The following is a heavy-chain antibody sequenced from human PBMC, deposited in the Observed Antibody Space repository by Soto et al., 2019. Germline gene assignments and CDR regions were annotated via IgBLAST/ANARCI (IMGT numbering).Heavy chain of an antibody. CDR1: GGSFSGYY. V-gene: IGHV4-34*01. J-gene: IGHJ4*02. CDR2: INHSGST. D-gene: IGHD2-8*02. Sequence: QVQLQQWGAGLLKPSETLSLTCAVYGGSFSGYYWTWIRQPPGTGLEWIGEINHSGSTNYNPSLKSRVTISVDTSQNQFSLTLTSVTAADTDVYYCARDKITGLFDYWGQGTLVTVSS. CDR3: ARDKITGLFDY.